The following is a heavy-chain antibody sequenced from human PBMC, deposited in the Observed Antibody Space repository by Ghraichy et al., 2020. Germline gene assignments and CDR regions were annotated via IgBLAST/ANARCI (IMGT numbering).Heavy chain of an antibody. J-gene: IGHJ4*02. CDR1: GYTFTTYG. D-gene: IGHD3-3*01. CDR2: ISAHNGNT. Sequence: ASVKVSCKTSGYTFTTYGITWVRQAPGQGLEWMGWISAHNGNTNYAQNLQGRVTMTTDTSTSTAYMELRSLISDDTAVYYCAIDYYTSYYFDYWGQGTVVTVSS. V-gene: IGHV1-18*04. CDR3: AIDYYTSYYFDY.